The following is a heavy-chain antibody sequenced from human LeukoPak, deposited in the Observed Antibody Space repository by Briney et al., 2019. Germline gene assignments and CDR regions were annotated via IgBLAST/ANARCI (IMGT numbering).Heavy chain of an antibody. J-gene: IGHJ1*01. CDR1: GFTFSSYA. CDR2: ISGSGGST. V-gene: IGHV3-23*01. D-gene: IGHD2-15*01. Sequence: PGGSLRLSCAASGFTFSSYAMTWVRQAPGKGLEWVSTISGSGGSTYYADSVKGRFTISRDNSKNTLYLQMNSLRVEDTAVYYCAKADCSGGSRYYARGYFQHWGQGTLVTVSS. CDR3: AKADCSGGSRYYARGYFQH.